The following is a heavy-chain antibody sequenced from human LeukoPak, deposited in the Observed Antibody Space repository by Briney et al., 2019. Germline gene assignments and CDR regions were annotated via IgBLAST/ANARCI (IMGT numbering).Heavy chain of an antibody. J-gene: IGHJ5*02. CDR3: ARVQTGTTNWFDP. CDR2: IKYDGSEK. D-gene: IGHD1-1*01. CDR1: GFTFSRNW. Sequence: GGPLTLSCAASGFTFSRNWMSWVRQAPGKGLEWVANIKYDGSEKYYVDSVKGRFTISRDNAKNSLYMQMTSLRAEDTAVYYCARVQTGTTNWFDPWGQGTLVTVSS. V-gene: IGHV3-7*04.